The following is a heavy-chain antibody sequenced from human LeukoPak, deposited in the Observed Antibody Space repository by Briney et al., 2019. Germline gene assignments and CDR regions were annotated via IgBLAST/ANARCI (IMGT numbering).Heavy chain of an antibody. V-gene: IGHV4-30-2*01. Sequence: KASQTLFLTCTVSGGSISSGGYYWSWIRQPPGKGLEWIGYIYHSGSTYYNPSLKSQVTISVDRSKNQFSLKLSSVTAADTAVYYCARRRYYGSGNYRQGFVSDYWGQGTLVTVSS. CDR3: ARRRYYGSGNYRQGFVSDY. J-gene: IGHJ4*02. CDR1: GGSISSGGYY. CDR2: IYHSGST. D-gene: IGHD3-10*01.